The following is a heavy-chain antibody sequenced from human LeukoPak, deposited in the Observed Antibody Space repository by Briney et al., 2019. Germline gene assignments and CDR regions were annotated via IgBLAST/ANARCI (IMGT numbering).Heavy chain of an antibody. CDR1: GGSISSYY. D-gene: IGHD2-2*01. J-gene: IGHJ4*02. CDR2: IYYTGST. CDR3: ARDYAF. V-gene: IGHV4-59*01. Sequence: PSETLSLTCTVSGGSISSYYWSWIRQPPGKGLEWIGYIYYTGSTSYNPSLKSRVTISVDTSKNQFSLKLTSVTAADTAVYYCARDYAFWGQGTLVTVSS.